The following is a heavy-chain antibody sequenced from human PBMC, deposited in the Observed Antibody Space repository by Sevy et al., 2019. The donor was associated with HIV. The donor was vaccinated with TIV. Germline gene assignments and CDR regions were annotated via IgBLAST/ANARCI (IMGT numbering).Heavy chain of an antibody. Sequence: SETLSLTCAVSGYSISSGYYWCWIRQPPGKVLELIGIIYHSGSTYYNPSLKSRVTISVDTSKNQFSLKLSSVTAADTAVYYCARDPDYYDSSGYFYYFDYWGQGTLVTVSS. CDR3: ARDPDYYDSSGYFYYFDY. CDR2: IYHSGST. D-gene: IGHD3-22*01. V-gene: IGHV4-38-2*02. CDR1: GYSISSGYY. J-gene: IGHJ4*02.